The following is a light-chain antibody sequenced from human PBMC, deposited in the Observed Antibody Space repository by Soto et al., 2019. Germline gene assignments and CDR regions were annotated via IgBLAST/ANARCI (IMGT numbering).Light chain of an antibody. CDR1: SSDVGGYDY. Sequence: QSALTQPASVSGSPGQSIAISCTGTSSDVGGYDYVSWYQQHPDKAPKLIIYEVTKRPSGVSNRFSGSKSGNTASLTISGLQSDDEADYYCSSHTSGDTRVFGSGTKVTVL. V-gene: IGLV2-14*01. J-gene: IGLJ1*01. CDR2: EVT. CDR3: SSHTSGDTRV.